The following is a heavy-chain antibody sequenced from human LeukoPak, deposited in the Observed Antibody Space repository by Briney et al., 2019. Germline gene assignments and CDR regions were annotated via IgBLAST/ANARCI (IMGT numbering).Heavy chain of an antibody. Sequence: VASVKVSCKASGYTFSGYYMHWVRQAPGQGLEWMGWINPNSGGTNYAQKFQGRVTMTRDTSISTAYMELSRLRSDDTAVYYCARAPSVGAIGYWGQGTLVTVSS. V-gene: IGHV1-2*02. J-gene: IGHJ4*02. CDR2: INPNSGGT. CDR1: GYTFSGYY. CDR3: ARAPSVGAIGY. D-gene: IGHD1-26*01.